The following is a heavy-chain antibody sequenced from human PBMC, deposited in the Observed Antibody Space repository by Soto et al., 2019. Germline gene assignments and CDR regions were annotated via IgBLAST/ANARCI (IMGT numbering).Heavy chain of an antibody. CDR1: GYAFTSCG. J-gene: IGHJ5*02. CDR3: AREAGAAILEWYLPNWFDP. V-gene: IGHV1-18*01. CDR2: ISAYSGNT. Sequence: ASAKVSCKASGYAFTSCGMSWVRQSPEQGLEWMGWISAYSGNTNYAQKLQGRVTMTTDTSTGTAYMELRSLRSDDTAVYYCAREAGAAILEWYLPNWFDPWGQGTLVTVSS. D-gene: IGHD3-3*01.